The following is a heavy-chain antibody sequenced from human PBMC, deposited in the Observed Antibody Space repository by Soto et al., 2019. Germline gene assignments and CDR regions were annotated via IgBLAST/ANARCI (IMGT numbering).Heavy chain of an antibody. J-gene: IGHJ4*02. V-gene: IGHV3-64*07. CDR1: GFTFTTYG. D-gene: IGHD2-2*01. CDR2: ITSNGGST. CDR3: ARARRVCSSSSCYLYYFDY. Sequence: EVQLVESGGGLVQPGGSLRLSCAASGFTFTTYGIHWVRQAPGKGLGFVSAITSNGGSTYYADSVKGRFTISRDNSKNTVYLQMGSLSVEDMGVYYCARARRVCSSSSCYLYYFDYWGQGTLVTVSS.